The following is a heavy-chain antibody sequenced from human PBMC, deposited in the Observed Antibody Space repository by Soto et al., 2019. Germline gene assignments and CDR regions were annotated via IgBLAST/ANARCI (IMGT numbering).Heavy chain of an antibody. CDR1: GYSFTSYW. CDR3: LTVYCSSTSCGDAFDI. Sequence: GGSLRLSCKGSGYSFTSYWIGWVRQMPGKGLEWMGIIYPGDSDTRYSPSFQGQVTISADKSISTAYLQWSSLKASDTAMYYCLTVYCSSTSCGDAFDIWGQGTMVTVSS. D-gene: IGHD2-2*01. CDR2: IYPGDSDT. V-gene: IGHV5-51*01. J-gene: IGHJ3*02.